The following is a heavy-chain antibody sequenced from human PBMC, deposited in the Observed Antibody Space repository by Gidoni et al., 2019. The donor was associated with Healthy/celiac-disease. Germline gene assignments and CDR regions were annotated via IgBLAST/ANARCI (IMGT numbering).Heavy chain of an antibody. D-gene: IGHD4-17*01. CDR3: ARPKFLGLHDYGVMAFDY. J-gene: IGHJ4*02. V-gene: IGHV4-39*01. CDR2: IYYSGST. Sequence: QLQLQESGPGLVKPSETLSLTCTVSGGSISSSSYYWGWIRQPPGKGLEWIGSIYYSGSTYYNPSLKSRVTISVDTSKNQFSLKLSSVTAADTAVYYCARPKFLGLHDYGVMAFDYWGQGTLVTVSS. CDR1: GGSISSSSYY.